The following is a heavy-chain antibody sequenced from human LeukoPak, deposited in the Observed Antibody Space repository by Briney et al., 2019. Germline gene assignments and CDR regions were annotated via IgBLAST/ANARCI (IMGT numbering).Heavy chain of an antibody. CDR2: IYYSGST. J-gene: IGHJ4*02. CDR1: GGSISSYY. CDR3: ARHVFPFDY. Sequence: SETLSLTCTVSGGSISSYYWSWIRQPPGKGLEWIGYIYYSGSTNYSPSLKSRVTISVDTSKNQFSLKLSSVTAADTAVYYCARHVFPFDYWGQGTLVTVSS. V-gene: IGHV4-59*08.